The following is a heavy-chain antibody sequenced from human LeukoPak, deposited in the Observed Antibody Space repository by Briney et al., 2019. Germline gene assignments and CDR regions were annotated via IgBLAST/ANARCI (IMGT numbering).Heavy chain of an antibody. D-gene: IGHD3-22*01. CDR2: ISAYNGNT. V-gene: IGHV1-18*01. CDR1: GYTFTSYG. Sequence: ASVKVSCKASGYTFTSYGISWVRQAPGQGLEWMGWISAYNGNTNYAQKLQGRVTMTTDTSTSTAYMELRSLRSDDTAVYYCARGLGGTKNYYYDSSGYYFEDYWGQGTLVTVSS. CDR3: ARGLGGTKNYYYDSSGYYFEDY. J-gene: IGHJ4*02.